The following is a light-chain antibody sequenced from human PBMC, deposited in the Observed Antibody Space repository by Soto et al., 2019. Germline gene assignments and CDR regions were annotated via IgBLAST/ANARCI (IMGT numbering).Light chain of an antibody. CDR3: MQGTHWPIT. J-gene: IGKJ5*01. CDR2: DAS. CDR1: HIVLYGDGKTY. Sequence: DVVLTQATLSLSVTPGQPASISCNSTHIVLYGDGKTYLYWYLQRPGQPPQLLIYDASNRDSGVPDRFSGSGSGTDFTLKISRVEAEDVGVYYCMQGTHWPITFGQGTRLEIK. V-gene: IGKV2D-29*01.